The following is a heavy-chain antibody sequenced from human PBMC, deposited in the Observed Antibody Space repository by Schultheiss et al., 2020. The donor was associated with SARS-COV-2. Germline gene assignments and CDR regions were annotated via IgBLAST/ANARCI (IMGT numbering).Heavy chain of an antibody. Sequence: GGSLRLSCAASGFTFSSYSMNWVRQTPGKGLVWVSGIYSGGSTYYADSVKGQFTISRDNSKNTVYLQMNRLRAEDTAVYYCARDPVWGADDWGQGTLVTVSS. CDR2: IYSGGST. CDR3: ARDPVWGADD. D-gene: IGHD1-26*01. V-gene: IGHV3-53*01. CDR1: GFTFSSYS. J-gene: IGHJ4*02.